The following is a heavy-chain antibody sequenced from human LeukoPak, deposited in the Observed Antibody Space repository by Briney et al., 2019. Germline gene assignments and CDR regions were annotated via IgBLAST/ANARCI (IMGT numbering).Heavy chain of an antibody. CDR3: ARDRVGGATAAFDI. Sequence: PSETLSLTCSVSGGSISSYYWSWIRQPPGKGLEWIGYIYYSGSTNYNPSLKSRVTMSVDTSKNQFSLKLTSVTAADTAVYYCARDRVGGATAAFDIWGQGTMVTASS. CDR2: IYYSGST. D-gene: IGHD1-26*01. CDR1: GGSISSYY. J-gene: IGHJ3*02. V-gene: IGHV4-59*12.